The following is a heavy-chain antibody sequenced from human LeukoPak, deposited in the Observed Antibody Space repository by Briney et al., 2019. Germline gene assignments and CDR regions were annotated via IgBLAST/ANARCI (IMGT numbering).Heavy chain of an antibody. CDR2: IKQDGSKK. J-gene: IGHJ4*02. Sequence: PTGGSLRLSCVAPGFPFSSYWMTWVRQAPGKGLEWVANIKQDGSKKSYVDSVKGRFTISRDNAKNSLYLQMNSLRAEDTAIYYCTRVGYIDEGIDYWGQGTLVTVSS. CDR1: GFPFSSYW. CDR3: TRVGYIDEGIDY. V-gene: IGHV3-7*04. D-gene: IGHD5-24*01.